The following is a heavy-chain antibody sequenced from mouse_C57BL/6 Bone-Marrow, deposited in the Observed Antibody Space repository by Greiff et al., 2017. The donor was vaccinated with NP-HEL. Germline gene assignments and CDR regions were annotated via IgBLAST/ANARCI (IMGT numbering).Heavy chain of an antibody. CDR1: GYTFTGYW. CDR3: ARRRVGPHYYAMDY. V-gene: IGHV1-9*01. D-gene: IGHD4-1*01. CDR2: ILPGSGST. Sequence: QVQLKQSGAELMKPGASVKLSCKATGYTFTGYWIEWVKQRPGHGLEWIGEILPGSGSTNYNEKFKGKATFTADTSSNTASMQLSSLTTEDSAIYYCARRRVGPHYYAMDYWGQGTSVTVSS. J-gene: IGHJ4*01.